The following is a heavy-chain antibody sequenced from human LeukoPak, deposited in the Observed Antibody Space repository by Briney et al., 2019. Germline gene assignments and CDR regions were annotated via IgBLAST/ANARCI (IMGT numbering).Heavy chain of an antibody. CDR2: ISWDGGST. D-gene: IGHD6-19*01. Sequence: GGSLRLSCAASGFTFDDYAMHWVRQAPGKGLEWVSLISWDGGSTYYADSVKGRFTISRDNSKNSLYLQMNSLRAEDTALYYCAKDKGSSGWYPTFDYWGQGTLVTVSS. CDR3: AKDKGSSGWYPTFDY. V-gene: IGHV3-43D*03. CDR1: GFTFDDYA. J-gene: IGHJ4*02.